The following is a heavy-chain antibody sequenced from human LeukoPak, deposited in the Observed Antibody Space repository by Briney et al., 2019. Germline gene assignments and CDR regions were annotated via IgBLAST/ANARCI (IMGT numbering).Heavy chain of an antibody. CDR2: IYPGDYET. V-gene: IGHV5-51*01. D-gene: IGHD2-21*02. CDR1: GYRFSNYW. Sequence: GESLQISCGGSGYRFSNYWIGWVRQMPGKGLEWMGIIYPGDYETRYSPSLQGLVTISVDKSISTAYLQWSSLKASDTAMYYCAIPPGYCGNDCSYDHWGQGTLVTVSS. J-gene: IGHJ4*02. CDR3: AIPPGYCGNDCSYDH.